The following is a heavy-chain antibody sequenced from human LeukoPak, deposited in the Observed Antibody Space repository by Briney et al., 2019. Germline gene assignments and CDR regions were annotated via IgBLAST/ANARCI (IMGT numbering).Heavy chain of an antibody. J-gene: IGHJ4*02. CDR2: ISGSGGST. CDR1: GFTFSSYA. CDR3: ARGGPRQWLVDY. Sequence: PGGSLRLSCAASGFTFSSYAISWVRQAPGKGLEWVSAISGSGGSTYYADSVKGRFTISRDNSKNTLYLQMNSLRAEDTAVYDCARGGPRQWLVDYWGQGTLVTVSS. D-gene: IGHD6-19*01. V-gene: IGHV3-23*01.